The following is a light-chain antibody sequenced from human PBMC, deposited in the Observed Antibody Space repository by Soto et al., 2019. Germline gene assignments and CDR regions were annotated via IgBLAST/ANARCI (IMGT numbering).Light chain of an antibody. J-gene: IGKJ4*01. CDR2: GAS. V-gene: IGKV3-15*01. CDR3: QQYNNWRLT. Sequence: EIVMTQSPATLSVSPGERATLSCRASQSVSSNLAWYQQKPGQAPRLLIYGASTRATGIPARFSGSGSGTAFTLPISSLQSEDFAVYYCQQYNNWRLTFGGGTKVEIK. CDR1: QSVSSN.